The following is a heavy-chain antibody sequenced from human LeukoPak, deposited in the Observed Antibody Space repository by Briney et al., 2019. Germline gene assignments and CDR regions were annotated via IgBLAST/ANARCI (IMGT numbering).Heavy chain of an antibody. CDR1: GFTFSSYS. D-gene: IGHD3-22*01. V-gene: IGHV3-21*01. CDR2: ISSSSSYI. Sequence: PGGSLRLSCAASGFTFSSYSMNWVRQAPGKGLEWVSSISSSSSYIYYADSVKGRFTISRDNAKNSLYLQMNSLRAEDTAVYYCARDREHDFYDSSGYAFDIWGQGTMVTVSS. CDR3: ARDREHDFYDSSGYAFDI. J-gene: IGHJ3*02.